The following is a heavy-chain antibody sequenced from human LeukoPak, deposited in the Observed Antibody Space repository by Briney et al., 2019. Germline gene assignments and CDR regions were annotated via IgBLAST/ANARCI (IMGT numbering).Heavy chain of an antibody. CDR3: ARDLYGAIKIDY. CDR1: GYTFTSYG. CDR2: ISAYNGNT. Sequence: ASVKVSCKASGYTFTSYGTSWVRQAPGQGREWRGWISAYNGNTNYAQKLQGRDTMTTDTSTSTAYMELRSLRSDATAVYYCARDLYGAIKIDYWGQGTLVTVSS. D-gene: IGHD2-2*02. V-gene: IGHV1-18*01. J-gene: IGHJ4*02.